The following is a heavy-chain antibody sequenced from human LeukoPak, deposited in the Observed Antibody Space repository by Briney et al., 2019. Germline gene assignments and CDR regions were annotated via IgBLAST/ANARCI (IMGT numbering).Heavy chain of an antibody. Sequence: SVKVSCKASGGTFSSYAISWVRQAPGQGLEWMGRIIPIFGIANYAQKFQGRVTITADKSTSTAYMELSSLRSADTAVYYCARDGTRLDCSGGSCEYYFDYWGQGTLVTVSS. V-gene: IGHV1-69*04. CDR1: GGTFSSYA. CDR3: ARDGTRLDCSGGSCEYYFDY. D-gene: IGHD2-15*01. J-gene: IGHJ4*02. CDR2: IIPIFGIA.